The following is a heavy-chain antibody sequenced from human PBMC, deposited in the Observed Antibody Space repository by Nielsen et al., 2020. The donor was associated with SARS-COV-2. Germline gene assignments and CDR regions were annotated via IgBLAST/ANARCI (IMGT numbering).Heavy chain of an antibody. D-gene: IGHD6-6*01. CDR1: GFTFSSYS. V-gene: IGHV3-21*01. CDR2: ISSSSSYI. Sequence: GASLKISCAASGFTFSSYSMNWVRQAPGKGLEWVSSISSSSSYIYYADSVKGRFTISRDNAKNSLYLQMNSLRAEDTAVYYCARASRAYSSSLAVWGQGTTVTVSS. CDR3: ARASRAYSSSLAV. J-gene: IGHJ6*02.